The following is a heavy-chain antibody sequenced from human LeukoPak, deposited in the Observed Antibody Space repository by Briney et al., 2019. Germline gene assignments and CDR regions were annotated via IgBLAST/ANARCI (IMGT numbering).Heavy chain of an antibody. CDR3: ARDDLDFNEAPLLDDEYYGMDV. D-gene: IGHD3-9*01. J-gene: IGHJ6*02. CDR1: GFTVSSNY. V-gene: IGHV3-66*01. Sequence: PGGSLRLSCAASGFTVSSNYMSWVRQAPGKGLEWVSVIYSGGSTYYADSVKGRFTISGDNSKNTLYLQMNSLRAEDTAVYYCARDDLDFNEAPLLDDEYYGMDVWGQGTTVTVSS. CDR2: IYSGGST.